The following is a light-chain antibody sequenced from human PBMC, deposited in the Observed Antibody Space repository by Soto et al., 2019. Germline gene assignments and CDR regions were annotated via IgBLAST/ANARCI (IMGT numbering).Light chain of an antibody. Sequence: QSVLTQPPSASGTPGQRVTISCSGSSSNIGTNYGYWYQQLPGTAPKLLIYRNNQRPLGVPNRFSGSKSGTSASLAISGLRSEDEAEYYCAAWDDSLNVVFGGGTKVTVL. J-gene: IGLJ2*01. CDR3: AAWDDSLNVV. V-gene: IGLV1-47*01. CDR2: RNN. CDR1: SSNIGTNY.